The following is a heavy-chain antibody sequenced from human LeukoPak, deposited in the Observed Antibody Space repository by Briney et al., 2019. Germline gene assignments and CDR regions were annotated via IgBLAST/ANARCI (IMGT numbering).Heavy chain of an antibody. V-gene: IGHV4-59*01. J-gene: IGHJ3*02. D-gene: IGHD3-3*01. Sequence: SETLSLTCTASGGSISSYYWSWIRQPPGKGLEWIGYIYYSGSTNYNPSLKSRVTISVDTSKNQFSLKLSSVTAADTAVYYCARDQLWSVYPTDAFDIWSQGTMVTVSS. CDR2: IYYSGST. CDR1: GGSISSYY. CDR3: ARDQLWSVYPTDAFDI.